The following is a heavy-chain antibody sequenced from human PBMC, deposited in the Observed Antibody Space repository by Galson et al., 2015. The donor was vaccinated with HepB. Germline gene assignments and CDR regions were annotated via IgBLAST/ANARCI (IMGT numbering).Heavy chain of an antibody. CDR3: ARSSAQARVTGGWFDP. J-gene: IGHJ5*02. V-gene: IGHV1-69*13. CDR2: IIPIFGTA. CDR1: GGTFSSYA. Sequence: SVKVSCKASGGTFSSYAISWVRQAPGQGLEWMGGIIPIFGTANYAQKFQGRVTITADESTSTAYMELSSLRSEDTAVYYCARSSAQARVTGGWFDPWGQGTLVTVSS. D-gene: IGHD7-27*01.